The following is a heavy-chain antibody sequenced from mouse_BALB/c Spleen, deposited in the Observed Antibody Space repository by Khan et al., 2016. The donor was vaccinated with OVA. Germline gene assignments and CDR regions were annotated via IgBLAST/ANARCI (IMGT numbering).Heavy chain of an antibody. CDR1: GFSLTNYG. CDR3: AKNRNGYFDY. CDR2: IWSGGIT. D-gene: IGHD1-1*02. V-gene: IGHV2-2*02. J-gene: IGHJ2*01. Sequence: QVQLQQSGPGLVQPSQSLSITCTVSGFSLTNYGVHWVRQSPGKGLEWLGVIWSGGITDYNETFISRLSISKDISKSQVFVKMNSLQANDTARYYCAKNRNGYFDYGGKGTTLTVSS.